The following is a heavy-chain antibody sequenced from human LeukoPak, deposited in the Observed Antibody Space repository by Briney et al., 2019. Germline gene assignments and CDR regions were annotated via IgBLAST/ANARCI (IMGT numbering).Heavy chain of an antibody. CDR2: IRYDGSNK. V-gene: IGHV3-30*02. Sequence: PGGSLRLSCAASGFTFSSYGMHSVRQAPGKGLEWVAFIRYDGSNKYYADSVKGRFTISRDNSKNTLYLQMNSLRAEDTAVYYCARSWYSSGWYDYWGQGTLVTVSS. CDR1: GFTFSSYG. D-gene: IGHD6-19*01. CDR3: ARSWYSSGWYDY. J-gene: IGHJ4*02.